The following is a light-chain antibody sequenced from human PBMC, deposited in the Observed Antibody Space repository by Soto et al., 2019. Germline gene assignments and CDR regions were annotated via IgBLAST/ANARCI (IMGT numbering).Light chain of an antibody. CDR3: QQDGSSPPT. CDR1: QSVSSSY. Sequence: EIVLTQSPGTLSLSPRERATLSCRASQSVSSSYLAWYQQKPGQAPRLLIYGASSRATGIPDRFSGSGSGTDFTLTISRLEPEDFAVYYCQQDGSSPPTFGQGTRLE. CDR2: GAS. V-gene: IGKV3-20*01. J-gene: IGKJ5*01.